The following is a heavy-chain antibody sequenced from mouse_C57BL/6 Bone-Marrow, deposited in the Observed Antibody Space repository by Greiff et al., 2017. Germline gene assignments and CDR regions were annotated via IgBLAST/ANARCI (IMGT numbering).Heavy chain of an antibody. Sequence: QVQLKQSGAELARPGASVKLSCKASGYTFTSYGISWVKQRPGQGLEWIGEIYPRSGNTYYNEKFKGKATLTADKSSSTAYMELRSLTSEDSAVFFCARRRVYYDYSYIDYWGQGTTLTVSS. D-gene: IGHD2-4*01. CDR2: IYPRSGNT. CDR1: GYTFTSYG. V-gene: IGHV1-81*01. CDR3: ARRRVYYDYSYIDY. J-gene: IGHJ2*01.